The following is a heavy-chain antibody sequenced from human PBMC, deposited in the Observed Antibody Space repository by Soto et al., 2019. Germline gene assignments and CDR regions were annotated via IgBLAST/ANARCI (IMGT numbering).Heavy chain of an antibody. CDR3: ARRTIVGGIKSFYFDY. Sequence: QLHLQESGPGLVKPSETLSLTCTVSGGSISSSTHYWGWIRQPPGKGLEWIGSIYYSGSTHYNPSLQSRVSISVDSSKNPFSLKVSSVTAADTAVYYCARRTIVGGIKSFYFDYWGQGTPVTVSS. V-gene: IGHV4-39*02. CDR2: IYYSGST. J-gene: IGHJ4*02. D-gene: IGHD1-26*01. CDR1: GGSISSSTHY.